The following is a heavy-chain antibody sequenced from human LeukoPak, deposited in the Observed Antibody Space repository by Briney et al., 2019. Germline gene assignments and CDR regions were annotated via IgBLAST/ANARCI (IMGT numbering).Heavy chain of an antibody. J-gene: IGHJ6*02. CDR3: ARLQQLVPGTFYYYYYGMDV. Sequence: PGGSLRLSCAASGFTFSSYAMHWVRQAPGKGLEWVAVISYDGSNKYYADSVKGRFTISRDNSKNTLYLQMNSLRAEDTAVYYCARLQQLVPGTFYYYYYGMDVWGQGTTVTVSS. V-gene: IGHV3-30*04. CDR2: ISYDGSNK. D-gene: IGHD6-13*01. CDR1: GFTFSSYA.